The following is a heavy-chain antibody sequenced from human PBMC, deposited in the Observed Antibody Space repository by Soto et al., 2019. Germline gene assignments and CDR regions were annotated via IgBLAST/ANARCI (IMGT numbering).Heavy chain of an antibody. D-gene: IGHD2-8*01. CDR1: GGTFSSYA. CDR3: ARDGGQGSRLFSDIVLMVYAAPYYYYGMDV. J-gene: IGHJ6*02. CDR2: IIPIFGTA. V-gene: IGHV1-69*01. Sequence: QVQLVQSGAEVKKPGSSVKVSCKASGGTFSSYAISWVRQAPGQGLEWMGGIIPIFGTANYAQKFQGRVTITADESTSTAYMELSSLRSEDTAVYYCARDGGQGSRLFSDIVLMVYAAPYYYYGMDVWGQGTTVTVSS.